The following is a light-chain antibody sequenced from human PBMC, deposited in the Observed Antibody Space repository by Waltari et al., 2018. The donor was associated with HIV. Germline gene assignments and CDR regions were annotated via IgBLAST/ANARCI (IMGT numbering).Light chain of an antibody. Sequence: QSALTQPASVSGSPGQSITISCTGSSSDVGSYNLVSWYQQHPGKAPKLMIYEGINRPAGVSNRFSGSKSGNTAALTISGLQAEDEADYYCCSYAGSSNWVFGGGTKVTVL. J-gene: IGLJ3*02. CDR1: SSDVGSYNL. CDR3: CSYAGSSNWV. V-gene: IGLV2-23*01. CDR2: EGI.